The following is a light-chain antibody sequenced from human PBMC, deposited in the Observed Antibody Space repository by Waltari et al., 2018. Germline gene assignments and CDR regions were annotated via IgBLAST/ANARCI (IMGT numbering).Light chain of an antibody. Sequence: EIVLTKSPATLSLSPGARATLSCRASQSVSSKLAWYQQKPVQAPRLLIYDASNRATDIAARFSGSGSGTDFTLTISSLEPEDFAVYYCQHRNNWPLTFGGGTKVEIK. CDR1: QSVSSK. J-gene: IGKJ4*01. V-gene: IGKV3-11*01. CDR2: DAS. CDR3: QHRNNWPLT.